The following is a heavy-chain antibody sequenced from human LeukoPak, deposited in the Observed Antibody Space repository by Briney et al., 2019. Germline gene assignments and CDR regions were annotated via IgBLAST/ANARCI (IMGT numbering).Heavy chain of an antibody. D-gene: IGHD3-3*01. V-gene: IGHV3-11*04. Sequence: GGSLRLSCAASGFTFSDYYMSWIRQAPGKGLEWVSYISSSGSTIYYADSVKGRFTISRDNAKNSLYLQMNSLRAEDTAVYYCARGAIFGVLKGIDAFDIWDQGTMVTVSS. CDR1: GFTFSDYY. J-gene: IGHJ3*02. CDR3: ARGAIFGVLKGIDAFDI. CDR2: ISSSGSTI.